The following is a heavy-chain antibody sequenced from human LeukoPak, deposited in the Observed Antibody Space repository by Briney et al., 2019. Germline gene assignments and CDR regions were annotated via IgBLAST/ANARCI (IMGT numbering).Heavy chain of an antibody. CDR1: GFSVSRNY. Sequence: GGSLRLSCAASGFSVSRNYMTWVRQAPGKGLEWVSVIHDGGSTYYADSVKGRFTISRDNSKNTLYLQMNSLRADDTAVYYRARDRSGRYLTFDYWGQGTLVTVSS. D-gene: IGHD6-19*01. CDR2: IHDGGST. V-gene: IGHV3-53*01. CDR3: ARDRSGRYLTFDY. J-gene: IGHJ4*02.